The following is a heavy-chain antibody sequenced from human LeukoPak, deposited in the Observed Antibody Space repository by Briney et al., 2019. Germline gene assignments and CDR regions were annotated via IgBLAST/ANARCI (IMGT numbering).Heavy chain of an antibody. CDR1: GFTFSNFE. CDR2: ITRSSRII. CDR3: ARGSTFGGVISDF. J-gene: IGHJ4*02. Sequence: PGGSLRLSCAASGFTFSNFEMNWVRQIPGKGVEWLSFITRSSRIIYYADSVKGRFTISRDNANNSLHLQMNSLRVEDTGIYFCARGSTFGGVISDFWGQGTLVTVSS. V-gene: IGHV3-48*03. D-gene: IGHD3-16*02.